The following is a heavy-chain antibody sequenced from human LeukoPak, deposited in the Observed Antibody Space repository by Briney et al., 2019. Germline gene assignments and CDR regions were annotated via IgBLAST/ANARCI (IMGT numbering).Heavy chain of an antibody. Sequence: GRSLRLSCAASGFTFDDYAMHWVRQAPGQGLEWVSGISWNSGSIGYADSVKGRFTISRDNAKNSLYLQMNSLRAEDMALYYCAKDRLRYYDSSGYLDYWGQGTLVTVSS. J-gene: IGHJ4*02. D-gene: IGHD3-22*01. CDR2: ISWNSGSI. CDR3: AKDRLRYYDSSGYLDY. CDR1: GFTFDDYA. V-gene: IGHV3-9*03.